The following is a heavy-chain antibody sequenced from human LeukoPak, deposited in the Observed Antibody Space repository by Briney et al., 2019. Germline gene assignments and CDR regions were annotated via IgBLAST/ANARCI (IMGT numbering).Heavy chain of an antibody. D-gene: IGHD3-3*01. V-gene: IGHV3-23*01. CDR2: ISGSGGST. J-gene: IGHJ4*02. CDR1: GFTFISYA. CDR3: AKEYDFWSGFYSDY. Sequence: PGGSLRLSCAASGFTFISYAMSWVRQAPGKGLEWVSAISGSGGSTYYADSVKGRFSISRDNSKNTLYLQMSSLRAEDTAVYYCAKEYDFWSGFYSDYWGQGTLVTVSS.